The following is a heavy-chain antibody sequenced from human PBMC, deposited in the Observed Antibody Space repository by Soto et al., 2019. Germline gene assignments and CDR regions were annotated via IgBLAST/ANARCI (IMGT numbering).Heavy chain of an antibody. V-gene: IGHV4-59*01. CDR1: GGSISSYY. Sequence: QVQLQESGPGLVKPSETLSLTCTVSGGSISSYYWSWIRQPPGKGLEWIGYIYYSGSTNYNPSLKSRVTISVDTSKNQFSLKLSSVTAADTAVYYCARDLEAAAPIYGMDVWGQGTTVTVSS. D-gene: IGHD6-13*01. J-gene: IGHJ6*02. CDR3: ARDLEAAAPIYGMDV. CDR2: IYYSGST.